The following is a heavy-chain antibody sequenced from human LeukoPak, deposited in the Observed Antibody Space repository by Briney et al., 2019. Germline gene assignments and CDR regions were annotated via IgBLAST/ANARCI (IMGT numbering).Heavy chain of an antibody. V-gene: IGHV1-24*01. J-gene: IGHJ3*02. CDR1: GYTLTELS. D-gene: IGHD3-3*01. Sequence: ASVKVSCKVSGYTLTELSMHWVRQAPGKGLEWMGGFDPEDGETIYAQKFQGRVTITADESTSTAYMELSSLRSEDTAVYYCASTITIFGVVNYDAFDIWGQGTMVTVSS. CDR2: FDPEDGET. CDR3: ASTITIFGVVNYDAFDI.